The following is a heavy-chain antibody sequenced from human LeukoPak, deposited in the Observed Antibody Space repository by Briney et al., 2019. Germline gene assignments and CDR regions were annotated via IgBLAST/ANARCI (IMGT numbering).Heavy chain of an antibody. CDR2: IYTSGNT. J-gene: IGHJ4*02. Sequence: PSETLSLTCTVSGGSISSYYWSWIRQPAGKGLEWIGRIYTSGNTNYNPSLKSRVTTSVDTSKNHFSLKLSSVTAADTAVYYCARGGYCTRGVCYLDYWGQGTLVTVSS. V-gene: IGHV4-4*07. CDR3: ARGGYCTRGVCYLDY. CDR1: GGSISSYY. D-gene: IGHD2-8*02.